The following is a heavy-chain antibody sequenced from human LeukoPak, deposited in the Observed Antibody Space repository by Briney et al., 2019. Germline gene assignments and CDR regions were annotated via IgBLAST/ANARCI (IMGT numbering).Heavy chain of an antibody. CDR1: GGSFSGYY. Sequence: SETLSLTCAVYGGSFSGYYWSWIRQPPGKGLEWIGEINHSGSTNYNPSLKSRVTISVDTSKNQFSLKLSSVTAADTAVYSCARGRAAAGLNPLLDYWGQGTLVTVSS. CDR2: INHSGST. CDR3: ARGRAAAGLNPLLDY. D-gene: IGHD6-13*01. V-gene: IGHV4-34*01. J-gene: IGHJ4*02.